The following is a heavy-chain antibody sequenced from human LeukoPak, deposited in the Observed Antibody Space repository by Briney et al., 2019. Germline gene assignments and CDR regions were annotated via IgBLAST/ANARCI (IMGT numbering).Heavy chain of an antibody. V-gene: IGHV3-74*01. CDR3: PRDHTGTDDY. CDR2: INVDGSST. J-gene: IGHJ4*02. Sequence: GGSLRLSCAASGYTFSRYWMHWVRQAPGKGLVWVSRINVDGSSTSHADSVKGCFTISRDNAKSTLYLQMNSLRVEDTAVYFCPRDHTGTDDYWGQGTLVTVSS. CDR1: GYTFSRYW. D-gene: IGHD1-26*01.